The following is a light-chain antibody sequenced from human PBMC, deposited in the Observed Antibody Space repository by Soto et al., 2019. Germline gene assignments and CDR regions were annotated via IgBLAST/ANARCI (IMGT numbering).Light chain of an antibody. CDR1: QSVKSSY. V-gene: IGKV3-20*01. CDR2: GAS. Sequence: EIVLTQSPGSLSLSPGERATLSCRASQSVKSSYLAWYQQKPGQAPRLLIYGASSRATGIPDRFSGSGTGTDFTVTISRLEPEDFAVDYCQQYGSSLYTFGQGTKLEIK. CDR3: QQYGSSLYT. J-gene: IGKJ2*01.